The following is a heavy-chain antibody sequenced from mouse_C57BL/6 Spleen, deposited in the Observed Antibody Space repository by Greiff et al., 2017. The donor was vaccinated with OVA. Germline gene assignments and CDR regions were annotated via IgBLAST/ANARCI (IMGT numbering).Heavy chain of an antibody. CDR2: INPSTGGT. CDR1: GYSFTGYY. V-gene: IGHV1-42*01. D-gene: IGHD2-4*01. J-gene: IGHJ4*01. Sequence: DVKLQESGPELVKPGASVKISCKASGYSFTGYYMNWVKQSPEKSLEWIGEINPSTGGTTYNQKFKAKATLTVDKSSSTAYMQLKSLTSEDSAVYYCARRGLRGAMDYWGQGTSVTVSS. CDR3: ARRGLRGAMDY.